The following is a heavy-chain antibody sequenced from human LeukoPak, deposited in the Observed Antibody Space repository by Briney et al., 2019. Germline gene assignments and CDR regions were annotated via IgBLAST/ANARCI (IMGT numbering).Heavy chain of an antibody. J-gene: IGHJ4*02. CDR1: GGSISTGSYY. Sequence: SETLSLTCAASGGSISTGSYYWGWIRQPPGKGPEWIGSISYSGSTYYNPSLESRVSISEDTSKSQFSLELSSVTAADTAVYYCVRQPFLVTTRGGFDYWGQGTPVTVST. CDR3: VRQPFLVTTRGGFDY. V-gene: IGHV4-39*01. CDR2: ISYSGST. D-gene: IGHD3-22*01.